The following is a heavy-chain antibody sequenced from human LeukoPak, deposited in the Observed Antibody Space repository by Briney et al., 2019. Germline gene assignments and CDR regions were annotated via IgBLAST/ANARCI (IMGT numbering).Heavy chain of an antibody. CDR2: IIPIFGTP. CDR1: GGTVTTYT. V-gene: IGHV1-69*13. D-gene: IGHD1-26*01. CDR3: ARSPSGSYPFDY. J-gene: IGHJ4*02. Sequence: AASVTVSFKASGGTVTTYTLTWVRQAAGQGGEGMGGIIPIFGTPNYAQKFQRSVTITADESTSTAYMELSSLRSEDTAVYYCARSPSGSYPFDYWGQGTLVTVSS.